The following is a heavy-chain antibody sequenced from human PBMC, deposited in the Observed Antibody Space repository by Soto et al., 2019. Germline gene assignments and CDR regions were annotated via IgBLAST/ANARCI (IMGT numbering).Heavy chain of an antibody. V-gene: IGHV4-30-4*01. CDR3: TRALYYYDSSGYYLDAFDL. Sequence: SETLSLTCTVSGGSISTGTYYWSWIRQPPGKSLEWIVYIYYSGSPYYSPSLKSRVTMSVDTSKNKFSLKLSSVTAADAAVYYCTRALYYYDSSGYYLDAFDLWGQGTMVTVSS. CDR2: IYYSGSP. J-gene: IGHJ3*01. CDR1: GGSISTGTYY. D-gene: IGHD3-22*01.